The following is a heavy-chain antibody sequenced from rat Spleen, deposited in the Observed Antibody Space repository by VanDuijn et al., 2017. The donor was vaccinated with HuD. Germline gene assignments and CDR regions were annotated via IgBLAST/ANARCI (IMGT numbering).Heavy chain of an antibody. CDR3: TRDRILRSTGFDY. Sequence: EVQLVESGGGLVQPGRSLKLSCAASGFTFDDYHMAWVRQAPTKGLEWVASINYDGSNTYYRDSVKGRFTLSRDNAKSSLYLQMDSLRSEETATYYCTRDRILRSTGFDYWGQGVMVTVSS. J-gene: IGHJ2*01. V-gene: IGHV5-20*01. CDR1: GFTFDDYH. D-gene: IGHD1-6*01. CDR2: INYDGSNT.